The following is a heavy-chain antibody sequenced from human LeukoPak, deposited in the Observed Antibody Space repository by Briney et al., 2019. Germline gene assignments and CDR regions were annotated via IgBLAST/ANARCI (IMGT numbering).Heavy chain of an antibody. J-gene: IGHJ4*02. CDR3: AREGLERHLFDY. CDR1: GGSISSGGHF. D-gene: IGHD1-1*01. CDR2: IYHSGST. Sequence: SETLSLTCTVSGGSISSGGHFWSWVRQHPGKGLEWIGYIYHSGSTYYNPSLKSRVTISVDRSKNQFSLKLSSVTAADTAVYYCAREGLERHLFDYWGQGTLVTVSS. V-gene: IGHV4-30-2*01.